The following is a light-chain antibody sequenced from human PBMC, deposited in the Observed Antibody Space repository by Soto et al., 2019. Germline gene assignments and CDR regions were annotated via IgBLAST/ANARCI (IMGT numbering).Light chain of an antibody. CDR3: HQSGSSPNT. CDR1: QSVSSSR. CDR2: GTS. J-gene: IGKJ2*01. V-gene: IGKV3-20*01. Sequence: EIVLTQSPGTLSLSPGDRATLSCSASQSVSSSRVAWYQHKPGQAPRLLIYGTSSRATGIPDRVSGSGAGRDLSLTINRLETEEFAMYSCHQSGSSPNTVGQGTKVEIE.